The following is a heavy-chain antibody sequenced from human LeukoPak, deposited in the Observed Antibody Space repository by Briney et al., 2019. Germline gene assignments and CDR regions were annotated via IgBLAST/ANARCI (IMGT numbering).Heavy chain of an antibody. J-gene: IGHJ5*02. D-gene: IGHD3-9*01. CDR3: ARIGLRYFDP. CDR2: IYKSGST. Sequence: SETLSLTCAVCGGSFSSYYWSWIRQPPGKGPEWIGYIYKSGSTNYNPSLKSRVTISVDTSKNQFSLKLNSVTTADTAVYYCARIGLRYFDPWGQGTLVTVSS. V-gene: IGHV4-59*01. CDR1: GGSFSSYY.